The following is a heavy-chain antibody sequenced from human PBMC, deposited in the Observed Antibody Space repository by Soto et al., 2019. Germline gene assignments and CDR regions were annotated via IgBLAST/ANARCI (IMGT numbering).Heavy chain of an antibody. Sequence: GATVKGSCEASGYTFTTYAMHWVRQAPGQRLEWMGWINAGNGNTKYSQKFQGRVTITRDTSASTAYMELSSLRSEDTAVYYCARCPAKNYYYMDVWGKGTTVTVSS. CDR1: GYTFTTYA. J-gene: IGHJ6*03. D-gene: IGHD2-2*01. V-gene: IGHV1-3*01. CDR2: INAGNGNT. CDR3: ARCPAKNYYYMDV.